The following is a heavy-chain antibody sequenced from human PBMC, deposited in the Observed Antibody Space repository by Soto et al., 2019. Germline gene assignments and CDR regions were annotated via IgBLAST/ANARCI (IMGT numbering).Heavy chain of an antibody. J-gene: IGHJ4*02. CDR2: IYPEDSET. CDR1: GYSFTNYW. V-gene: IGHV5-51*01. Sequence: GESLKISCKGSGYSFTNYWIGWVRQMPGKDLEWIGIIYPEDSETRYSPSFQGLVTISVDKSISTAYLQWSSLKASDTAMYYCAGRGYCSNTSCQAGLESDYWGQGTLVTVSS. CDR3: AGRGYCSNTSCQAGLESDY. D-gene: IGHD2-2*01.